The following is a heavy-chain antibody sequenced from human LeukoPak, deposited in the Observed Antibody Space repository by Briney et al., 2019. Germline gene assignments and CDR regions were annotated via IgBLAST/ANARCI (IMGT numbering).Heavy chain of an antibody. V-gene: IGHV3-23*01. CDR2: ISGSGGST. CDR1: GFTFSSYD. D-gene: IGHD1-26*01. CDR3: AKDGSHRGVFDY. Sequence: GGSLRLSCAASGFTFSSYDMTWVRQAPGKGLEWVSAISGSGGSTYYADSVKGRFTISRDNSKNTLYLQMNSLRAEDTAVYYCAKDGSHRGVFDYWGQGTLVTVSS. J-gene: IGHJ4*02.